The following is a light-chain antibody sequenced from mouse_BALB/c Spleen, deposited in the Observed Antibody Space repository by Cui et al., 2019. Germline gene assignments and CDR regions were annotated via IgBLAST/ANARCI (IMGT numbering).Light chain of an antibody. CDR3: QQWYSNPLT. V-gene: IGKV4-68*01. CDR2: LTS. J-gene: IGKJ5*01. CDR1: SSVSY. Sequence: QSVLTPSLPLMSESPGEKVTMTCSASSSVSYMSWYQQKPGSSPKPWIYLTSNLAAGVPARFSGSGSGTSYSLTISSMEAEDAATYYCQQWYSNPLTFGAGTKLELK.